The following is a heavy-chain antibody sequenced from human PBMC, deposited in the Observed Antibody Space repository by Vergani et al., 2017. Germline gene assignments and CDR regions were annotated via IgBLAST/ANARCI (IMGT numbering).Heavy chain of an antibody. CDR3: ARQFWVSQGVGAFET. V-gene: IGHV4-38-2*01. J-gene: IGHJ3*02. D-gene: IGHD3-16*01. CDR1: GYSITSGYY. CDR2: IYHTGSA. Sequence: QVKLQESGPGLLKPSETLSLTCSVSGYSITSGYYWGWIRQPPGRGLEWIGSIYHTGSAYYNPSLKSRVTVSVDTSMNQVSLKLTTLTAADTAVYYCARQFWVSQGVGAFETWGRGTEVSVSS.